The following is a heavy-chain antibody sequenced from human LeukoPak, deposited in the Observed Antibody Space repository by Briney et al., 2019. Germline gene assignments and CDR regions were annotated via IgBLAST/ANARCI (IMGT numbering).Heavy chain of an antibody. J-gene: IGHJ5*02. Sequence: ASVKVSCKASGYTFTSFDINWVRQATGQGLEWMGWMNPNTGDTGYAQKFQGRVTLTRNTSISTAYMELSSLRSEDTAVYYCATEGSYRKFDPWGQGTLVTVSS. CDR1: GYTFTSFD. CDR2: MNPNTGDT. V-gene: IGHV1-8*01. D-gene: IGHD3-16*02. CDR3: ATEGSYRKFDP.